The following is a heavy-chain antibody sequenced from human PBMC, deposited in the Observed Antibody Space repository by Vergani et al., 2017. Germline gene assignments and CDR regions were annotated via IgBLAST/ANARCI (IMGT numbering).Heavy chain of an antibody. D-gene: IGHD4-11*01. CDR3: ARVNTETNVHLYYYCYMDV. V-gene: IGHV4-34*01. CDR2: IDHTGRP. Sequence: QVQLQQWGGGLLKPSETLSLTCVVNGGSFTSYHWTWIRQSPGEGLEWVGDIDHTGRPDYNPSLNSRRTMSVDKSRNQFSLTLNSVTATDTAIYFCARVNTETNVHLYYYCYMDVLGQGTAVTV. CDR1: GGSFTSYH. J-gene: IGHJ6*03.